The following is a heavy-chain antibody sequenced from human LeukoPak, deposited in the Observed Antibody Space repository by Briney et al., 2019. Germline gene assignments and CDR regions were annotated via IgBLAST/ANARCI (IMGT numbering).Heavy chain of an antibody. CDR3: ARLPSRVVPAAIFYMDV. V-gene: IGHV4-34*01. Sequence: SETLSLTCAVYGGSFSGYYWSWIRQPPGKGLEWIGEINHSGSTNCNPSLKSRVTISVDTSKNQFSLKLSSVTAADTAVYYCARLPSRVVPAAIFYMDVWGKGTTVTVSS. CDR2: INHSGST. D-gene: IGHD2-2*02. CDR1: GGSFSGYY. J-gene: IGHJ6*03.